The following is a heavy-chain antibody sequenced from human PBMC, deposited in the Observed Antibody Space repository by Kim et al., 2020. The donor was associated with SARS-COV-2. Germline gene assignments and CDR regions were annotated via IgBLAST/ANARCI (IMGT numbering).Heavy chain of an antibody. Sequence: ESVRGRFSISRDDSRNTFFLQMNSLRGDDTAVYFCAKDRGGSGQYVDFDYWGQGTRVTISS. J-gene: IGHJ4*02. D-gene: IGHD6-19*01. V-gene: IGHV3-23*01. CDR3: AKDRGGSGQYVDFDY.